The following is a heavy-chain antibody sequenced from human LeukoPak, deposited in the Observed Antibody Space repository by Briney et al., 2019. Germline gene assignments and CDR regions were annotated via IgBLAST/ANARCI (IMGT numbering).Heavy chain of an antibody. Sequence: ASVKVSCKASGYTFIDYYMHWVRQAPGQGLEWMGWINPNSGGTNYAQKFQERVTITRDMSTSTAYMELSSLRSEDTAIYYCASDTLYSGSWGQGTLVTVSS. D-gene: IGHD1-26*01. CDR1: GYTFIDYY. J-gene: IGHJ4*02. CDR2: INPNSGGT. V-gene: IGHV1-2*02. CDR3: ASDTLYSGS.